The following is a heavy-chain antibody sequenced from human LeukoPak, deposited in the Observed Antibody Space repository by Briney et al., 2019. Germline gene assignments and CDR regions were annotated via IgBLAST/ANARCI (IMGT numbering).Heavy chain of an antibody. CDR3: ARVRNSSGWSNYYYYYYMDV. J-gene: IGHJ6*03. V-gene: IGHV1-2*02. Sequence: ASVKASCKASGYTFTGYYMHWVRQAPGQGLEWMGWINPNSGGTNYAQKFQGRVTMTRDTSISTAYMELSRLRSDDTAVYYCARVRNSSGWSNYYYYYYMDVWGKGTTVTVSS. D-gene: IGHD6-19*01. CDR2: INPNSGGT. CDR1: GYTFTGYY.